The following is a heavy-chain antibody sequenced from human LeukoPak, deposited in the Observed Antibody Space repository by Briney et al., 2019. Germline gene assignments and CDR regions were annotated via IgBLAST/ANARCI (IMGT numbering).Heavy chain of an antibody. Sequence: GGSLRLSCTASGFTFGDYAMSWVRQAPGKGLEGVGFIRSKAYGGTTEYAASVKGRFTISRDDSKTIAHLQMNSLKTEDTAVYYCTRATAVFWSGYPDYWGQGTLVTVSS. CDR1: GFTFGDYA. V-gene: IGHV3-49*04. J-gene: IGHJ4*02. CDR3: TRATAVFWSGYPDY. CDR2: IRSKAYGGTT. D-gene: IGHD3-3*01.